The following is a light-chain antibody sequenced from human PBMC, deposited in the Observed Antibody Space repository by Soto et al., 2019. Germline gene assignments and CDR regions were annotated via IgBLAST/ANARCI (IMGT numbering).Light chain of an antibody. CDR3: SSYTSNNTLVL. J-gene: IGLJ2*01. Sequence: QSVLTQPASVSGSPGQSITISCTGTSSDVGGYDYVSWYQQHPGKAPKLMIYDVSNRPSGVSNRFSGSKSGNTASLTISGLQAEDEADYYCSSYTSNNTLVLFGGGTQLTV. CDR2: DVS. CDR1: SSDVGGYDY. V-gene: IGLV2-14*03.